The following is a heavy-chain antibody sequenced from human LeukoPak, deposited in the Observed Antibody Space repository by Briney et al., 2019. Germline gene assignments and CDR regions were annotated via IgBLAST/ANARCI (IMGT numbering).Heavy chain of an antibody. CDR3: ARDQGFNYYDSSGCRMGLDY. D-gene: IGHD3-22*01. Sequence: SETLSLTCAVYGGSFSGYYWSWIRQPPGKGLEWIGEINHSGSTNYNPSLKSRVTISVDTSKNQFSLKLSSVTAADTAVYYCARDQGFNYYDSSGCRMGLDYWGQGTLVTVSS. CDR1: GGSFSGYY. V-gene: IGHV4-34*01. J-gene: IGHJ4*02. CDR2: INHSGST.